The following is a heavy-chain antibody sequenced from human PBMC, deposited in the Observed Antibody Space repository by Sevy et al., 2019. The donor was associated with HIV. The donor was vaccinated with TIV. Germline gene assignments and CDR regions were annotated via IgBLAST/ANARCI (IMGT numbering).Heavy chain of an antibody. J-gene: IGHJ5*02. CDR1: GYTFTGYY. CDR3: ARGHRITIFGVDNWSDH. Sequence: SSVNVSCKASGYTFTGYYMHGVRQAPGQGLEGMGWINPNSGGTNYAQKFQGRVTMTRDTSISTAYMELSRVRPDDTDVYYCARGHRITIFGVDNWSDHWGQGTLVTVSS. D-gene: IGHD3-3*01. CDR2: INPNSGGT. V-gene: IGHV1-2*02.